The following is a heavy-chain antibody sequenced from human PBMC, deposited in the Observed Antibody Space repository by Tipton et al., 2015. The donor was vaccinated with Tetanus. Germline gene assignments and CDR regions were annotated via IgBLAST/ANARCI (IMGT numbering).Heavy chain of an antibody. V-gene: IGHV3-53*01. CDR1: GFTVSSNY. Sequence: LSLTCAASGFTVSSNYMSWVRRAPGKGLEWVSVIYSGGSTYYADSVKGRSTISRDNSKNTLYLQMNSLRAEDTAVYYCARGEYSSSADAFDIWGQGTMVTVSS. D-gene: IGHD6-6*01. CDR2: IYSGGST. CDR3: ARGEYSSSADAFDI. J-gene: IGHJ3*02.